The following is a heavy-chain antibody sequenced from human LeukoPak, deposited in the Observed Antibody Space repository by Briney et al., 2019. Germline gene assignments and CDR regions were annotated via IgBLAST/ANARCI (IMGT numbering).Heavy chain of an antibody. Sequence: GSLRLSCAASGFTFSSYWSWIRQPPGKGLEWIGEINHSGSTNYNPSLKSRVTISVDTSKNQFSLKLSSVTAADTALYYCARRGGRVRSRSSSGYLDYWGQRTLVTVSS. J-gene: IGHJ4*02. CDR3: ARRGGRVRSRSSSGYLDY. D-gene: IGHD3-22*01. CDR1: GFTFSSY. V-gene: IGHV4-34*01. CDR2: INHSGST.